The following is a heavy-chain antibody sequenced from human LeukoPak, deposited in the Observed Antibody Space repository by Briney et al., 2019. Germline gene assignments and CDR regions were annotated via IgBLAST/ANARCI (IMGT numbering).Heavy chain of an antibody. CDR3: ARVDRWFDAFDM. CDR2: INTDGSIT. D-gene: IGHD2-15*01. V-gene: IGHV3-74*01. Sequence: GGSLRLSCAASGFTFSTYWMHWVRQAPGKGLVWVSRINTDGSITSYADSVKGRFTISRDNAKNTLYLQMNSLRAEDTAVYYCARVDRWFDAFDMWGQGTMVTVSS. J-gene: IGHJ3*02. CDR1: GFTFSTYW.